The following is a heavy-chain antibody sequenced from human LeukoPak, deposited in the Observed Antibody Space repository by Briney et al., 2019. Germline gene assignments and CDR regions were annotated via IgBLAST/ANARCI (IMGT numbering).Heavy chain of an antibody. Sequence: PGGSLRLSCAAPGFTFSNYGMNWVRQAPGKGLEWVSSIDSSSSYIDYADSVRGRFTISRDNAKNSLYLHMNSLGVDDTAVYYCARDSGLDALDIWGQGTMVTVSS. D-gene: IGHD6-25*01. V-gene: IGHV3-21*01. CDR1: GFTFSNYG. CDR3: ARDSGLDALDI. J-gene: IGHJ3*02. CDR2: IDSSSSYI.